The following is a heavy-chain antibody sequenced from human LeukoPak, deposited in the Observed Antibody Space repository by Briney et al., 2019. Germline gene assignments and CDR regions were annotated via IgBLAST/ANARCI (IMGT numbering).Heavy chain of an antibody. CDR3: ARRRVVPAAKVPTRNWFDP. CDR1: GYTFTSYD. CDR2: MNPNSGNT. V-gene: IGHV1-8*01. J-gene: IGHJ5*02. Sequence: AASVKVSCKASGYTFTSYDINWVRQATGQGLEWMGWMNPNSGNTGYAQKFRGRVTMTRNTSISTAYMELSSLRSEDTAVYYCARRRVVPAAKVPTRNWFDPWGQGTLVTVSS. D-gene: IGHD2-2*01.